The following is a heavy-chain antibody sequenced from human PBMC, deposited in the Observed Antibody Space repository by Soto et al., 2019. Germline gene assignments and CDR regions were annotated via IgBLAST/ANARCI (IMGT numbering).Heavy chain of an antibody. CDR2: ITNNGGST. CDR1: GFTFSNYA. J-gene: IGHJ4*02. V-gene: IGHV3-64*04. CDR3: AKSLNTATSFDY. Sequence: SLRLSCSASGFTFSNYAIHWVRQAPGKGLEYVAAITNNGGSTKYADSVKGRFTISRDNSKNTLFLQMNSLRAEDTALYYCAKSLNTATSFDYWGQGTPVTVSS.